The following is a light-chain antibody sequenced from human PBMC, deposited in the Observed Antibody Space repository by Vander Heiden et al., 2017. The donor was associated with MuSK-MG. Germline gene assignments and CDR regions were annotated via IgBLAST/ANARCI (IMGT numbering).Light chain of an antibody. CDR3: HQRSNWVPIT. J-gene: IGKJ5*01. CDR2: DST. Sequence: EIVCTRSPATLSLSPGEGATISCRASQSVSSYFDWYPQEPGQAPRRRLYDSTNRATGIPARFSGSGSGIHFALTISSPEPEDFVGHYCHQRSNWVPITFGQGTRLEIK. CDR1: QSVSSY. V-gene: IGKV3-11*01.